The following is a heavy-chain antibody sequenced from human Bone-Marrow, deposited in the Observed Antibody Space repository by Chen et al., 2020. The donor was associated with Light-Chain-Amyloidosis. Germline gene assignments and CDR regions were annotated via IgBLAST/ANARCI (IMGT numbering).Heavy chain of an antibody. D-gene: IGHD2-15*01. CDR1: GGSISINSYY. CDR2: MSYSGST. V-gene: IGHV4-39*01. Sequence: QLQLQESGPGLVRPSETLSHTCTVSGGSISINSYYWGWIRQPPGKGLEWIGSMSYSGSTYYSPSLKSRVTISVDTPKNQFSLRLNSVTAADTALYYCARMFGFCSGGSCYSAYFDYWGQGALVTVSS. CDR3: ARMFGFCSGGSCYSAYFDY. J-gene: IGHJ4*02.